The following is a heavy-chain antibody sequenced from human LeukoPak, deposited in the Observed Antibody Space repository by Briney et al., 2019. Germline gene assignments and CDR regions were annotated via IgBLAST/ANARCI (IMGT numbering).Heavy chain of an antibody. D-gene: IGHD5-18*01. V-gene: IGHV3-23*01. CDR2: ISSSGGST. Sequence: PGGSLRLSCEASGFTFSSYAMSWVRQAPGKGLEWVSAISSSGGSTYYADSVKGRFTISRDNSKNTLYLQMNSLRAEDTAVYYCAKDREGYSYGVDYWGQGTPVTVSS. CDR3: AKDREGYSYGVDY. CDR1: GFTFSSYA. J-gene: IGHJ4*02.